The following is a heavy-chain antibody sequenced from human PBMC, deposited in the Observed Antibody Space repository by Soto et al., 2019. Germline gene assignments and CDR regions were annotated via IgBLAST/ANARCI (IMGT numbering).Heavy chain of an antibody. V-gene: IGHV3-23*01. J-gene: IGHJ4*02. CDR2: ISGSGDST. CDR1: GFTFSSYA. Sequence: EVQLLESGGGLVQPGGSLRLSCAASGFTFSSYAMRWVRQAPVKGLEWVSAISGSGDSTYNADSVKGRFTISRDNSKKRLYLQMNSLRAEDTAVYYCARRGSGSYYDYWGQGTLVTVSS. D-gene: IGHD1-26*01. CDR3: ARRGSGSYYDY.